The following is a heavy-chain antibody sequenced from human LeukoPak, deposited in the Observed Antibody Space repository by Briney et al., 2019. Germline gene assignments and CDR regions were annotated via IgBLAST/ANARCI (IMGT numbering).Heavy chain of an antibody. CDR3: ATSPEYCSGGNCYRFDH. V-gene: IGHV4-4*07. CDR1: GGSISSYY. CDR2: IYTSGST. J-gene: IGHJ4*02. D-gene: IGHD2-15*01. Sequence: SETLSLTCTVSGGSISSYYWSWIRQPAGKGLEWIGRIYTSGSTNYNPSLKSRVTMSVDTSKNQFSLKLSSVTAADTAVYYCATSPEYCSGGNCYRFDHWGQGSLVTVSS.